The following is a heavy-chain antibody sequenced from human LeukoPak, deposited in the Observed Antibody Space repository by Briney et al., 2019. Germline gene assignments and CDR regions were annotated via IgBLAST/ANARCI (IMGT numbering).Heavy chain of an antibody. CDR1: GFTFSSYS. V-gene: IGHV3-21*01. CDR2: ISSSSSYI. CDR3: ARDPNMVRGVIIYYYGMDV. J-gene: IGHJ6*02. D-gene: IGHD3-10*01. Sequence: GGSLRLSCAASGFTFSSYSMNWVRQAPGKGLEWVSSISSSSSYIYYAHSVKGRFTISRDNAKNSLYLQMNSLRAEDTAVYYCARDPNMVRGVIIYYYGMDVWGQGTTVTVSS.